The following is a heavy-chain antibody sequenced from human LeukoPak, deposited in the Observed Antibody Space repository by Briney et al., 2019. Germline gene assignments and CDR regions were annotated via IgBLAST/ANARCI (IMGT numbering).Heavy chain of an antibody. CDR1: GFTFSSYG. J-gene: IGHJ3*02. V-gene: IGHV3-30*03. CDR2: ISYDGSNK. Sequence: PGRSLRLSCAASGFTFSSYGMHWVRQAPGKGLEWVAVISYDGSNKYYADSVKGRFTISGDNSKNTLSLQMNSLSREDTAIYYCVRRGGSDGWGAFDIWGQGTVVTVSS. CDR3: VRRGGSDGWGAFDI. D-gene: IGHD5-24*01.